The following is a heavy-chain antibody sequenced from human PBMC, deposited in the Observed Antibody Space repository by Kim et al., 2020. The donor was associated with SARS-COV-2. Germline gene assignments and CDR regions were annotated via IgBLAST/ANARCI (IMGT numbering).Heavy chain of an antibody. D-gene: IGHD3-16*01. CDR2: IYASGST. CDR1: GDSMSSCY. Sequence: SETLSLTCTVSGDSMSSCYWSWIRLPAGKGLEWIGRIYASGSTGYNPSLKSRLTMSVDTSKKQFSLKLSSVTAADTAIYYCERTISSGGSWLIFDTWGQGALVTVS. J-gene: IGHJ4*02. V-gene: IGHV4-4*07. CDR3: ERTISSGGSWLIFDT.